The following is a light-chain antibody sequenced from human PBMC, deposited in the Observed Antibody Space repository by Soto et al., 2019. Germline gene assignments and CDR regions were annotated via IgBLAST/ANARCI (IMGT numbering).Light chain of an antibody. V-gene: IGKV3-20*01. CDR3: HQYGYSPPWT. CDR1: QSISSRY. Sequence: EIVLTQSPGTLSLSPGERATLSCRASQSISSRYLAWYQQKPGQTHRLLIYGVSGRATGIPDRISGSGSGTDFTITSSRLEPEDLAVYYCHQYGYSPPWTFGQGTKVEI. CDR2: GVS. J-gene: IGKJ1*01.